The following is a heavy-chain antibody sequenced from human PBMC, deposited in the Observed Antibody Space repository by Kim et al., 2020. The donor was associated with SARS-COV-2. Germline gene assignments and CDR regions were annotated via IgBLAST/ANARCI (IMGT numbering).Heavy chain of an antibody. D-gene: IGHD1-26*01. CDR3: ARGLPGWELLGEIGYFDY. CDR1: GGSISSSSYY. V-gene: IGHV4-39*07. Sequence: SETLSLTCTVSGGSISSSSYYWGWIRQPPGKGLEWIGSIYYSGSTYYNPSLKSRVTISVDTSKNQFSLKLSSVTAADTAVYYCARGLPGWELLGEIGYFDYWGQGTLVTVSS. J-gene: IGHJ4*02. CDR2: IYYSGST.